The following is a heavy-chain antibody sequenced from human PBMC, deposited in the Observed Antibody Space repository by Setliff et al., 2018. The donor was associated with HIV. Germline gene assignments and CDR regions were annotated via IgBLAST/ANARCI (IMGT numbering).Heavy chain of an antibody. V-gene: IGHV4-59*01. D-gene: IGHD5-12*01. CDR2: IYYSGST. Sequence: SETLSLTCTVSGGSISSYYWSWIRQPPGKGLEWIGCIYYSGSTNYNPSLKSRVPISVDTSKNQFSLKLSSVTAADTAVYYCASGDGYNAFDFDYWGQGTLVTVSS. J-gene: IGHJ4*02. CDR3: ASGDGYNAFDFDY. CDR1: GGSISSYY.